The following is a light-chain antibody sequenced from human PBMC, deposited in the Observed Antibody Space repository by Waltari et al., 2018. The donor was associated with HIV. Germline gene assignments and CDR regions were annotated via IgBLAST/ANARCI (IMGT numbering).Light chain of an antibody. CDR3: AAWDDSLSGLHWV. CDR2: RNN. V-gene: IGLV1-47*01. CDR1: SSNIGSNY. J-gene: IGLJ3*02. Sequence: QSVLTQPPSASGTPGQRVTISCSGSSSNIGSNYVYWYQQLSGTAPKLLIYRNNQRPAGVPDRCSGSKSGTSASLAISGLRSEDEADYYCAAWDDSLSGLHWVFGGGTKLTVL.